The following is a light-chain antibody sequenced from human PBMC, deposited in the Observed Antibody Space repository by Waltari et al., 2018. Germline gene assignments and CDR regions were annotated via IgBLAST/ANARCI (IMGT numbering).Light chain of an antibody. V-gene: IGKV3-20*01. CDR2: GAS. Sequence: EIVLTQSPGTRPLSPGERATLSCRASQSVSSSYLACNQQKPGQATRLLIYGASSRATGIPERFSGSGSGTDFTLTISRLEPEDFAVYYCQQYGSSRTFGQGTKLEIK. CDR3: QQYGSSRT. CDR1: QSVSSSY. J-gene: IGKJ2*01.